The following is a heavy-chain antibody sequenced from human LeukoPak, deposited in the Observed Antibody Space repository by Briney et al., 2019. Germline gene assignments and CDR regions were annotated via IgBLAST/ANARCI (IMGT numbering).Heavy chain of an antibody. D-gene: IGHD3-10*01. Sequence: GASVKVSCKASGGTFSSYAISWVRQAPGQGLEWMGRIIPIFGTANYAQKFQGRVTITTDESTSTAYMELSSLRFEDTAVYYCARGMVRGVITAYYYYMDVWGKGTTVTVSS. V-gene: IGHV1-69*05. CDR3: ARGMVRGVITAYYYYMDV. CDR1: GGTFSSYA. CDR2: IIPIFGTA. J-gene: IGHJ6*03.